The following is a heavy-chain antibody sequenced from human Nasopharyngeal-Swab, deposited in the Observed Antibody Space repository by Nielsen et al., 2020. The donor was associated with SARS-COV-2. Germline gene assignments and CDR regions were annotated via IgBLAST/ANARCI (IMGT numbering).Heavy chain of an antibody. D-gene: IGHD5-18*01. J-gene: IGHJ4*02. V-gene: IGHV4-34*01. CDR3: ARGRGIQLWLDY. CDR2: INHSGST. Sequence: ESLKISCAASGFTFSSYWMSWVRQPPGKGLEWIGEINHSGSTNYNPSLKSRVTISVDTSKNQFSLKLSSVTAADTAVYYCARGRGIQLWLDYWGQGTLVTVSS. CDR1: GFTFSSYW.